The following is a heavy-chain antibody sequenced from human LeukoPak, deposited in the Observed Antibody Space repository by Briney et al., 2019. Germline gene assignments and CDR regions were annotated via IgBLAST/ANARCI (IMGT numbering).Heavy chain of an antibody. V-gene: IGHV4-59*02. Sequence: PSETLSLTCTVSGGSVSSYYWSWIRQPPGKGLEWIGYMYYSGSTNYNPSLKSRVTISVDTSKNQFSLKLSSVTAADTAVYYCARDRVQDCSGGSCYSNWFDPWGQGTLVTVSS. CDR1: GGSVSSYY. J-gene: IGHJ5*02. D-gene: IGHD2-15*01. CDR3: ARDRVQDCSGGSCYSNWFDP. CDR2: MYYSGST.